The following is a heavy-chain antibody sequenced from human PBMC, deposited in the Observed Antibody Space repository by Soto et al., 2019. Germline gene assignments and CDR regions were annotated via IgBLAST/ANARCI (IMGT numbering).Heavy chain of an antibody. V-gene: IGHV4-34*01. CDR2: INHRGST. Sequence: SEALSLTWAVYAGSLSPCYWSWIRQPPEKGLEWVGEINHRGSTNYNRSLRSRVTISVDTSKNQFSLKLSSVTAADTAVYYCARGWSSWNGVLYDYMYVWGQRTTVTVSS. J-gene: IGHJ6*03. CDR3: ARGWSSWNGVLYDYMYV. CDR1: AGSLSPCY. D-gene: IGHD6-13*01.